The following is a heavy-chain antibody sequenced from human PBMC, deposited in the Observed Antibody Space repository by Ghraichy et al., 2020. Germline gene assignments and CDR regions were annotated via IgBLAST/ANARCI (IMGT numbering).Heavy chain of an antibody. V-gene: IGHV4-4*07. CDR1: GASIATFS. CDR2: FYLGGAT. D-gene: IGHD2-8*01. J-gene: IGHJ4*02. CDR3: AREGGVGGFNIHPFDY. Sequence: SETLSLTCTVSGASIATFSWSWIRHPAGKGLEWIGRFYLGGATNYSPSLKSRTTMSVDTSKNPFSLNLTSVTAADTAVYYCAREGGVGGFNIHPFDYWGQGILVAVSP.